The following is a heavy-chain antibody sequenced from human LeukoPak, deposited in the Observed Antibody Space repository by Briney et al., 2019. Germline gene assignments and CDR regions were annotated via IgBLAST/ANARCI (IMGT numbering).Heavy chain of an antibody. Sequence: GGSLRLSCAASGFNVSSNYMSWVRQAPGKGLEWVSVIYSGGSTYYADSVKGRFTISRDNSKNTLYLQMNSLRAEDTAVYYCARDSGDTAMGKTPIDAFDIWGQGTMVTVSS. CDR1: GFNVSSNY. CDR3: ARDSGDTAMGKTPIDAFDI. V-gene: IGHV3-66*01. CDR2: IYSGGST. J-gene: IGHJ3*02. D-gene: IGHD5-18*01.